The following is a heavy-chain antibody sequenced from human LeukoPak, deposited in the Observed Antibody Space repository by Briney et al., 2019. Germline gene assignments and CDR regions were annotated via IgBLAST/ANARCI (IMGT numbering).Heavy chain of an antibody. V-gene: IGHV1-8*01. Sequence: ASVKVSCKASGYTFTSYDINWVRQAAGQGLEWMGWMNPNSGNTVYAQKFQGRVTMTRNTSISTAYMELRSLRSEDTAVYYCARGIGSTTVTTLEYYFDYWGQGTLVTVSS. J-gene: IGHJ4*02. CDR3: ARGIGSTTVTTLEYYFDY. CDR1: GYTFTSYD. D-gene: IGHD4-17*01. CDR2: MNPNSGNT.